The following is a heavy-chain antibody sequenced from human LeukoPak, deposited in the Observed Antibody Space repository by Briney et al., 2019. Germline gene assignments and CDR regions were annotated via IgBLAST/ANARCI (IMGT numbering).Heavy chain of an antibody. V-gene: IGHV1-24*01. Sequence: ASVKVSCKVSGYTLTELSMHWVRLAPGKGLEWMGGFDPEDGETIYAQKFQGRVTMTEDTSTDTAYMELSSLRSEDTAVYYCATHLGHKRKGAFDIWGQGTMVTVSS. D-gene: IGHD1-14*01. J-gene: IGHJ3*02. CDR3: ATHLGHKRKGAFDI. CDR1: GYTLTELS. CDR2: FDPEDGET.